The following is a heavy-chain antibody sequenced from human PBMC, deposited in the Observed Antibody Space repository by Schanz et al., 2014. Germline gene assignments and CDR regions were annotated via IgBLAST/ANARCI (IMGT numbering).Heavy chain of an antibody. V-gene: IGHV3-33*06. CDR2: VCYDGSKK. D-gene: IGHD2-15*01. Sequence: LVESGGGVVQPGRSLRLSRAASGFTFSSYGMHWVRQVPGKGREWVADVCYDGSKKYYADSVKGRFTTSRDNSKNSSYLQMNSLRPEDTAVCYGVKDLQWWLLRDDRYFGMDVWGQGTTVTVAS. CDR3: VKDLQWWLLRDDRYFGMDV. J-gene: IGHJ6*02. CDR1: GFTFSSYG.